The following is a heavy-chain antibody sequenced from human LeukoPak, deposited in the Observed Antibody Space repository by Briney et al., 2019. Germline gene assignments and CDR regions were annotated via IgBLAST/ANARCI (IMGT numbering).Heavy chain of an antibody. Sequence: KPSETLSLTCTVSGDSIGYYYWSWIRQPPGKGLEWIGYIYYTGSTDYNPSLKSRVTISVDTSKNQFSLKLSSMTAADTAVYYCAGGPYSYDSSGAFDIWGQGTMVTVSS. V-gene: IGHV4-59*01. D-gene: IGHD3-22*01. CDR2: IYYTGST. J-gene: IGHJ3*02. CDR3: AGGPYSYDSSGAFDI. CDR1: GDSIGYYY.